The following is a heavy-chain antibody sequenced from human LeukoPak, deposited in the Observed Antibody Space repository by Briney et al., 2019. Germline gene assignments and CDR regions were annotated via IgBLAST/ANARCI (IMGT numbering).Heavy chain of an antibody. CDR1: GGSISSGVYY. V-gene: IGHV4-31*03. J-gene: IGHJ4*02. CDR2: IYYSGST. CDR3: ARTNRPTYYYGSGSYYAGYYFDY. Sequence: SQTLSLTCTVSGGSISSGVYYWSWIRQPPGKGLEWIGYIYYSGSTYYNPSLKSRVTISVDTSKNQFSLKLSSVTAADAAVYYCARTNRPTYYYGSGSYYAGYYFDYWGQGTLVTVSS. D-gene: IGHD3-10*01.